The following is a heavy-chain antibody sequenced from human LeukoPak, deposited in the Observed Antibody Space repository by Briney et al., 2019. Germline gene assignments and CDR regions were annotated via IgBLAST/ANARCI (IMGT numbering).Heavy chain of an antibody. Sequence: GRSLRLSCAASGFTFSSYGMHWVRQAPGKGLEWVAVIWYDGSNKYYADSVKGRFIISRDNSKNTLYLQMNSLRAEDTAVYYCARERFLEWLTNYYYYGMDVWGQGTTVTVSS. D-gene: IGHD3-3*01. J-gene: IGHJ6*02. V-gene: IGHV3-33*01. CDR2: IWYDGSNK. CDR3: ARERFLEWLTNYYYYGMDV. CDR1: GFTFSSYG.